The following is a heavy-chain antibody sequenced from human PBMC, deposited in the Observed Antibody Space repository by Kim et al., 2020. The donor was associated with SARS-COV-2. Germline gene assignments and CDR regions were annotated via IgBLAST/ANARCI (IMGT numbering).Heavy chain of an antibody. CDR3: ARDSGTYVRASDV. V-gene: IGHV3-64*02. CDR1: GFTFSRYA. Sequence: GGSVRLSCAASGFTFSRYAMHRVRQTPAKGLEYVSSISSDGASTHYADSVKGRFTISRDNSKNTLFLQMGSLKSEDMAIYYCARDSGTYVRASDVWGQGTLVTVSS. J-gene: IGHJ3*01. CDR2: ISSDGAST. D-gene: IGHD1-26*01.